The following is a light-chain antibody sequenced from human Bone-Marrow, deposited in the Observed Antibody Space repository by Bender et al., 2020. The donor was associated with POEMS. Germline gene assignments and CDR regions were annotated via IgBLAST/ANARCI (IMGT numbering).Light chain of an antibody. V-gene: IGLV2-14*01. Sequence: QSALTQPASVSGSPGQSITISCTGTSSDVGGYNFVSWYQQHPGKAPKLMIYQVSHRPSGISNRFSGSKSGNTASLTISGLQAEDEADYYCSSYAPTSGLVFGTGTKVTVL. CDR2: QVS. J-gene: IGLJ1*01. CDR1: SSDVGGYNF. CDR3: SSYAPTSGLV.